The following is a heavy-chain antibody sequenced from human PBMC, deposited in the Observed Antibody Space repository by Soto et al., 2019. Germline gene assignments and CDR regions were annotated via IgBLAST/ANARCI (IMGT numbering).Heavy chain of an antibody. CDR2: IYYSGST. Sequence: QVQLQESGPGLVKPSQTLSLTCTVSGGSISSGDYYWSWIPQPPGKGLEWIGYIYYSGSTYYNPSRKSRVTISVDTSKSQFSLKLNSVTAADTAVYYCARGSYYYDSSGYYQYWGQGTLVSVSS. J-gene: IGHJ4*02. D-gene: IGHD3-22*01. CDR3: ARGSYYYDSSGYYQY. CDR1: GGSISSGDYY. V-gene: IGHV4-30-4*01.